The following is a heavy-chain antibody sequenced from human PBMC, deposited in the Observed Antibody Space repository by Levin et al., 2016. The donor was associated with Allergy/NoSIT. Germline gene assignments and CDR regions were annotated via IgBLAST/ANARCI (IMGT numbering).Heavy chain of an antibody. CDR1: GGSISSYY. J-gene: IGHJ6*02. D-gene: IGHD3-10*01. CDR2: IYYSGST. Sequence: SETLSLTCTVSGGSISSYYWSWIRQPPGKGLEWIGYIYYSGSTYYNPSLKSRVTISVDTSKNQFSLKLSSVTAADTAVYYCASSYGSGSYFESTYGMDVWGQGTTVTVSS. CDR3: ASSYGSGSYFESTYGMDV. V-gene: IGHV4-59*08.